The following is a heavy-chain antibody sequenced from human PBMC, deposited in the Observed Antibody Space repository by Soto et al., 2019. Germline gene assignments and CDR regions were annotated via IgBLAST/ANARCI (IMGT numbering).Heavy chain of an antibody. V-gene: IGHV3-30*18. CDR2: ISYDGSNK. D-gene: IGHD6-13*01. CDR3: AKDHGSSWYGKHYYYYYGMDV. CDR1: GFTFSSYA. J-gene: IGHJ6*02. Sequence: PGGSLRLSCAASGFTFSSYAMHWVRQAPGKGLEWVAVISYDGSNKYYADSVKGRFTISRDNSKNTLYLQMNSLRAEDTAVYYCAKDHGSSWYGKHYYYYYGMDVWGQGTTVTVSS.